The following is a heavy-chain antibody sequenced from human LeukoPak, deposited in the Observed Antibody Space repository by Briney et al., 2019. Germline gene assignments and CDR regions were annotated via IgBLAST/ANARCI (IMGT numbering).Heavy chain of an antibody. CDR1: GFTFSSYS. V-gene: IGHV3-21*01. CDR3: AREQSYGSGSYYVCYFDY. J-gene: IGHJ4*02. Sequence: GGSLRLSCAASGFTFSSYSMSWVRQAPGKGLGWVSSISSSSSSYIYYAESVKGRFTISRDNAKNSLYLQMNSLRAEDTAVYYCAREQSYGSGSYYVCYFDYWGQGTLVTVSS. CDR2: ISSSSSSYI. D-gene: IGHD3-10*01.